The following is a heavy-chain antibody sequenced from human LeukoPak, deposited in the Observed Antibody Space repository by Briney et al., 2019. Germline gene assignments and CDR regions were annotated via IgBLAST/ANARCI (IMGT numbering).Heavy chain of an antibody. CDR3: AGGYYYGSGSYPLGYYYYYMDV. CDR2: INPNSGGT. J-gene: IGHJ6*03. Sequence: ASVKVSCKASGYTFTGYYMHWVRQAPGQGLEWMGRINPNSGGTNYAQKFQGGVTMTRDTSISTAYMELSRLRSDDTAVYYCAGGYYYGSGSYPLGYYYYYMDVWGKGTTVTVSS. CDR1: GYTFTGYY. V-gene: IGHV1-2*06. D-gene: IGHD3-10*01.